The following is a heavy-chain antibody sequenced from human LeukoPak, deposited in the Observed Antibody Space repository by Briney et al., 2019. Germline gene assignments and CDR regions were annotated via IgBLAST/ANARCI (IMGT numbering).Heavy chain of an antibody. V-gene: IGHV3-20*04. D-gene: IGHD6-13*01. Sequence: GYLRLSCAASGFTFDDYGMSWVRQAPGKGLEWVSGINWNGGSTGYADSVKGRFTISRDNAKNSLYLQMNSLRAEDTALYYCARVAAAGPAGYYFDYWGQGTLVTVSS. CDR1: GFTFDDYG. CDR2: INWNGGST. CDR3: ARVAAAGPAGYYFDY. J-gene: IGHJ4*02.